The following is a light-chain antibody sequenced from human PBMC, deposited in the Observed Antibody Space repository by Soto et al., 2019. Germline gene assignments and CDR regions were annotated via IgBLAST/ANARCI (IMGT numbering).Light chain of an antibody. Sequence: SYELTQPPSVSVAPGKTARITCGGNNIGSKSVPWYQQKPGQAPVLVIYYDSDRPSGIPERFSGSNSGNTATLTISRVEAGDEADYYCQVWDSSSDHSVFGGGTKVTVL. V-gene: IGLV3-21*04. CDR2: YDS. CDR3: QVWDSSSDHSV. J-gene: IGLJ2*01. CDR1: NIGSKS.